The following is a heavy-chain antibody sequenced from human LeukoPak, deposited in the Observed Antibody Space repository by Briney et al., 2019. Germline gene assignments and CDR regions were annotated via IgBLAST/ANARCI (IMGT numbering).Heavy chain of an antibody. Sequence: PSETLSLTCTVSGGSISSYYWSWIRQPPGKGLEWIGYIYYSGSTNYNPSLKSRVTISVDTSKNQFSLKLSSVTAADTAVYYCARSLRDSSGYLEDAFDIWGQGTMVTVSS. CDR2: IYYSGST. D-gene: IGHD3-22*01. V-gene: IGHV4-59*01. CDR1: GGSISSYY. J-gene: IGHJ3*02. CDR3: ARSLRDSSGYLEDAFDI.